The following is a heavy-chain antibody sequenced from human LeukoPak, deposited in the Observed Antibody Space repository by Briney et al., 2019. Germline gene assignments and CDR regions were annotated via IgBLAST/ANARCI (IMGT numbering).Heavy chain of an antibody. J-gene: IGHJ3*02. CDR3: ARDYGDYGGTFDI. CDR2: ISYDGGNK. V-gene: IGHV3-30-3*01. CDR1: GFTFSSFV. D-gene: IGHD4-17*01. Sequence: QPGGSLRLSCAASGFTFSSFVIHWVRQAPGKALEWVAVISYDGGNKYYADSVKGRFTISRDNSKNTLYLQMNSLRPEDTAVYYCARDYGDYGGTFDIWGRGTMVTVSS.